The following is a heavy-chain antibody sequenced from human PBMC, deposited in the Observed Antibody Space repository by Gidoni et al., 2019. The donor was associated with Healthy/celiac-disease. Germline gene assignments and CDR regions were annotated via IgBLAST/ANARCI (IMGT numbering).Heavy chain of an antibody. CDR2: VSATEYK. J-gene: IGHJ5*02. Sequence: QVQLQESGPGMVQPSETLSLICTLSSLSINNYYWSWVLQSAGKGLEWIVRVSATEYKIFNPSLRSRVIRAVDRSKNQLSLSMSSVTAADTAIYFCERDHTASGGVNYFDTWGQGTLVTVSS. CDR3: ERDHTASGGVNYFDT. CDR1: SLSINNYY. D-gene: IGHD2-21*02. V-gene: IGHV4-4*07.